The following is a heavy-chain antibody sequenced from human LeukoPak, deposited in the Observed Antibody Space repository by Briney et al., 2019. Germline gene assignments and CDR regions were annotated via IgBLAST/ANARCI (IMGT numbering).Heavy chain of an antibody. Sequence: GGSLRLSCAASGFIFSRSSIHWVRQASGKGLEWVGRIRSTANNYATLYGASVKGRFTISRDDSTTTAYLQMNSLRAEDTAVYYCARGGSGSCQDIWGQGTMVTGSS. D-gene: IGHD1-26*01. J-gene: IGHJ3*02. CDR3: ARGGSGSCQDI. CDR2: IRSTANNYAT. CDR1: GFIFSRSS. V-gene: IGHV3-73*01.